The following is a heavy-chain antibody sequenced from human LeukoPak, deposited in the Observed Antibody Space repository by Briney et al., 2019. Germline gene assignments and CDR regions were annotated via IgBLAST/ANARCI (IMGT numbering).Heavy chain of an antibody. D-gene: IGHD3-9*01. Sequence: GRSLRLSCAASGFTFSSYAMNWVRQAPGKGLEWVSGISGSGSVTYYADSVKGRFTISRDNSKTTLYLQMNSLRVDDTAVYYCANVRYFDWYYFDYWGQGTLVTVST. CDR1: GFTFSSYA. CDR2: ISGSGSVT. V-gene: IGHV3-23*01. CDR3: ANVRYFDWYYFDY. J-gene: IGHJ4*02.